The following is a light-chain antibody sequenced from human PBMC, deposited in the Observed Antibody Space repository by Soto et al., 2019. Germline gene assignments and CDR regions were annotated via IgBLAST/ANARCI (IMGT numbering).Light chain of an antibody. CDR2: DNY. V-gene: IGLV1-51*01. Sequence: QSVLTQPPSLSAAPGQKVTISCSGSRSNIGNNYVSWYQQFPGTAPKVLIYDNYKRPSGIPDRFSGSKSGTSATLGITGLQTGDEADYYCGTWDSILSVVVFGGGTKLTVL. CDR3: GTWDSILSVVV. CDR1: RSNIGNNY. J-gene: IGLJ2*01.